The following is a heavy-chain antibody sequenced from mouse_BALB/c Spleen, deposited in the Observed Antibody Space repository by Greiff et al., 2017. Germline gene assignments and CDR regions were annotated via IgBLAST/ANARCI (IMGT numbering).Heavy chain of an antibody. CDR3: AREDDYYAMDY. CDR1: GFTFSSYG. V-gene: IGHV5-6-3*01. J-gene: IGHJ4*01. Sequence: EVQRVESGGGLVQPGGSLKLSCAASGFTFSSYGMSWVRQTPDKRLELVATINSNGGSTYYPDSVKGRFTISRDNAKNTLYLQMSSLKSEDTAMYYCAREDDYYAMDYWGQGTSVTVSS. CDR2: INSNGGST.